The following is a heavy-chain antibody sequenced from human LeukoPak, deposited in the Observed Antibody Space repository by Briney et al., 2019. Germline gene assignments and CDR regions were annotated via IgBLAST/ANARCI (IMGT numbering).Heavy chain of an antibody. CDR1: GGSISSGSYY. CDR2: IYTSGST. V-gene: IGHV4-61*02. CDR3: ARVAEDIAAAGNWFDP. J-gene: IGHJ5*02. Sequence: PSETLSLTCTVSGGSISSGSYYWSWIRQPAGKGLEWIGRIYTSGSTNYNPSLKSRVTISVDTSKNQFSLKLSSVTAADTAVYYCARVAEDIAAAGNWFDPWGQGTLVTVSS. D-gene: IGHD6-13*01.